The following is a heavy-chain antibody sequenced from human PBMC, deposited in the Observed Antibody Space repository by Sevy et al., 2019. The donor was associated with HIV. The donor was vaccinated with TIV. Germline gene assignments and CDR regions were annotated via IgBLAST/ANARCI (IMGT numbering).Heavy chain of an antibody. CDR2: ISGSGGST. J-gene: IGHJ5*02. CDR1: GFTFSSYA. D-gene: IGHD3-10*01. CDR3: AKSARITMVRGVINWFDP. Sequence: GGSLRLSCAASGFTFSSYAMSWVRQAPGKGLEWVSAISGSGGSTYYADSVKGRFTISRDNSKNTLYLQMNSLRAEDXAVYYCAKSARITMVRGVINWFDPWGQGTLVTVSS. V-gene: IGHV3-23*01.